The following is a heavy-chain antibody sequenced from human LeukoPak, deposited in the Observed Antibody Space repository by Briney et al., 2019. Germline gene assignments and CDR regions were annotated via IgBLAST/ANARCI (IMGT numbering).Heavy chain of an antibody. V-gene: IGHV3-7*01. J-gene: IGHJ5*02. CDR2: IKQDGSEK. CDR1: GFTFSSYW. D-gene: IGHD4-17*01. Sequence: PGGSLRLSCAASGFTFSSYWMSWVRQAPGEGLEWVANIKQDGSEKYYVDSVKGRFTISRDNAKNSLYLQMNSLRAEDTAVYYCARGTTATTWNWFDPWGQGTLVTVSS. CDR3: ARGTTATTWNWFDP.